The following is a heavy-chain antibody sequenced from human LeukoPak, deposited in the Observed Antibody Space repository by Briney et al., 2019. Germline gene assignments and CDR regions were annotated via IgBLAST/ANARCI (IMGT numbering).Heavy chain of an antibody. D-gene: IGHD6-13*01. V-gene: IGHV4-38-2*01. CDR3: AGGNGYSRKQTVYYFDY. CDR2: IYHSGST. J-gene: IGHJ4*02. CDR1: GYSISSGYY. Sequence: PSETLSLTCAVSGYSISSGYYWGCIRQPPGKGLEWIGSIYHSGSTYYNPALKRRVTISVDTSKNQFSLKLSSVTAADTAVYYCAGGNGYSRKQTVYYFDYWGQGTLVTVSS.